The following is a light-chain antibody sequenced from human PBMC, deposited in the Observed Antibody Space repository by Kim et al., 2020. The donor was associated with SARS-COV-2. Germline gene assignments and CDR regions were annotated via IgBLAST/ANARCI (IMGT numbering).Light chain of an antibody. J-gene: IGKJ2*01. CDR1: QSISTY. CDR3: QQSYSTPPYT. CDR2: AAS. Sequence: ASVGDRVTITCRAGQSISTYLNWYQQKPGQAPKLLIYAASSLQSGVPSRFSGSGSRTDFTLTISSLEPEDFATYYCQQSYSTPPYTFGQGTKLEI. V-gene: IGKV1-39*01.